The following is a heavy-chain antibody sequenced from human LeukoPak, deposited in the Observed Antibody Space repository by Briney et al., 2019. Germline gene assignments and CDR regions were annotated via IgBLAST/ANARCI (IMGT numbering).Heavy chain of an antibody. Sequence: ASVKVSCKASGYTFTGYYMHWVRQAPGQGLEWMGWISAYNGNTNYAQKLQGRVTMTTDTSTSTAYMELRSLRSDDTAVYYCARRPFGYKTHAFDIWGQGTMVTVSS. D-gene: IGHD5-12*01. CDR3: ARRPFGYKTHAFDI. CDR2: ISAYNGNT. J-gene: IGHJ3*02. V-gene: IGHV1-18*04. CDR1: GYTFTGYY.